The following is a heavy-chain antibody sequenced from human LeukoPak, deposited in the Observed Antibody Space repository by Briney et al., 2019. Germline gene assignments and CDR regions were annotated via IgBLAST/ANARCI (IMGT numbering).Heavy chain of an antibody. CDR2: IHYSGST. V-gene: IGHV4-59*01. Sequence: SETLSLTCTVSGGSISSYYWSWIRQPPGKGLEWIGYIHYSGSTNYNPSLKSRVTISVDTSKNQFSLKLSSVTAADTAVYYCARASDYTAMVYDYWGQGTLVTVSS. CDR3: ARASDYTAMVYDY. CDR1: GGSISSYY. J-gene: IGHJ4*02. D-gene: IGHD5-18*01.